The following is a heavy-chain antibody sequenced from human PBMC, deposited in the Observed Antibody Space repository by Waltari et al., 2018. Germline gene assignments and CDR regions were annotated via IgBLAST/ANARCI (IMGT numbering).Heavy chain of an antibody. CDR1: GGSFSGYY. CDR2: INPSGSP. D-gene: IGHD1-26*01. CDR3: ARGRRWELRGGWFDP. Sequence: QVQLQQWGAGLLKPSETLSLTCAVYGGSFSGYYWSWIRQPPGKGLEWIGEINPSGSPNHTPSLKSPVTISVDTSKNQFSLKLSSVTAADTAVYYCARGRRWELRGGWFDPWGQGTLVTVSS. V-gene: IGHV4-34*01. J-gene: IGHJ5*02.